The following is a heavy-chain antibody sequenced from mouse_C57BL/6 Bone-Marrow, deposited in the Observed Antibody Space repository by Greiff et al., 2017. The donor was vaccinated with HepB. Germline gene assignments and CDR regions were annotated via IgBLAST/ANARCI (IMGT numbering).Heavy chain of an antibody. CDR2: IDPSDSYT. CDR1: GYNFTSYW. V-gene: IGHV1-50*01. CDR3: ARYAMDY. J-gene: IGHJ4*01. Sequence: QVQLQQPGAELVKPGASVKLSCKASGYNFTSYWMQWVKQRPGQGLEWIGEIDPSDSYTNYNQKFKGKATLTVDTSSSTAYMQLSSLTSEDSAVYYCARYAMDYWGQGTSVTVSS.